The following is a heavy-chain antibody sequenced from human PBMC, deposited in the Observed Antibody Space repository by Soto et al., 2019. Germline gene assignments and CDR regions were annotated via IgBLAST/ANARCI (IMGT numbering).Heavy chain of an antibody. V-gene: IGHV1-18*01. Sequence: QVQLVQSGAEVKKPGASVKVSCKASGYTFTSYGISWVRQAPGQGLEWMGWISAYNGNTNYAQKLQGRVTMTTDTSTSTAYMELRSLRSDDTAVYYCASDARGDYGDYGPYYFDYWGQGTLVTVSS. D-gene: IGHD4-17*01. J-gene: IGHJ4*02. CDR1: GYTFTSYG. CDR2: ISAYNGNT. CDR3: ASDARGDYGDYGPYYFDY.